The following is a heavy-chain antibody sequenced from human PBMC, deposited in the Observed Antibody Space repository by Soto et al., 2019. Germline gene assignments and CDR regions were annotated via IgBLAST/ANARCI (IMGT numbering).Heavy chain of an antibody. CDR1: GFTFSTYA. J-gene: IGHJ4*02. CDR3: VKGGVTMVRGVLFAY. Sequence: GGSLRLSCSASGFTFSTYAMHWVRQAPGKGLEYVSAISNNGGSTYYADSVKGRFTISRDNSKNTLYLQMSSLRTADTAIYYCVKGGVTMVRGVLFAYWRQGTPATVSS. CDR2: ISNNGGST. V-gene: IGHV3-64D*06. D-gene: IGHD3-10*01.